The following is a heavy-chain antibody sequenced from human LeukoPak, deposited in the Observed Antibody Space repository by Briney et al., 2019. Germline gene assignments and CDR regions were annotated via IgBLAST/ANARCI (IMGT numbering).Heavy chain of an antibody. CDR2: IYYSGST. V-gene: IGHV4-59*01. Sequence: PSETLSHTCTVSGGSISSYYWSWIRQPPGKGLEWIGYIYYSGSTNYNPSLKSRVTISVDTSKNQFSLKLSSVTAADTAVYYCARDRGSGIHHYYYYYGMDVWGQGTTVTVSS. CDR3: ARDRGSGIHHYYYYYGMDV. J-gene: IGHJ6*02. D-gene: IGHD1-26*01. CDR1: GGSISSYY.